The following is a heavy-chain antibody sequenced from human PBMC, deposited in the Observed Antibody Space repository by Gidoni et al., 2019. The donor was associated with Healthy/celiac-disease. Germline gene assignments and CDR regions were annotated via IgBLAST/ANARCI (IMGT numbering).Heavy chain of an antibody. V-gene: IGHV3-23*01. D-gene: IGHD2-8*01. Sequence: EVQLLESGGGLVQPGGSLRLSCAASGFTFSSYAMSWVRQAPGKGLEWVSAISGSGGSTYYADSVKGRFTISRDNSKNTLYLQMNSLRAEDTAVYYCAKTLSPDGLLAGVGFDPWGQGTLVTVSS. CDR3: AKTLSPDGLLAGVGFDP. J-gene: IGHJ5*02. CDR2: ISGSGGST. CDR1: GFTFSSYA.